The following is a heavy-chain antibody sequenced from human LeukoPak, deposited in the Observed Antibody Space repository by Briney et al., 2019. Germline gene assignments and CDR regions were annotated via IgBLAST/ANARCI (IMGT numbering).Heavy chain of an antibody. Sequence: PGGSLRLSCAASGFTFSSYEMYWVRQAPGKGLEWVSSISGSSSYIYYADSVKGRFTISRDNAKNSLYLQMNSLRAEDTAVYYCAKGGYSYGSAVDYWGQGTLVTVSS. J-gene: IGHJ4*02. CDR2: ISGSSSYI. D-gene: IGHD5-18*01. CDR3: AKGGYSYGSAVDY. V-gene: IGHV3-21*01. CDR1: GFTFSSYE.